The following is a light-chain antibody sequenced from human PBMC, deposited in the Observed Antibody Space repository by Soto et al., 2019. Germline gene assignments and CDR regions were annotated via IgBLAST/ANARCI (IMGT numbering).Light chain of an antibody. V-gene: IGKV1-27*01. J-gene: IGKJ4*01. Sequence: DIQMTQSPSSLSASVGDRVTITCRTSQDLSNYLAWYQQKPGQVPKLLIYAASTLQSGVPSRFSGGGSGTDFSLTISSLQPEDVATYYCQKYNSAPHTFGGGTKVEIQ. CDR2: AAS. CDR1: QDLSNY. CDR3: QKYNSAPHT.